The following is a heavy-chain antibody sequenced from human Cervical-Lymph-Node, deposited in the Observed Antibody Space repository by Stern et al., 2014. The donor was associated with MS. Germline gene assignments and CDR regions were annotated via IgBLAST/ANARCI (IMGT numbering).Heavy chain of an antibody. J-gene: IGHJ4*02. CDR2: ISPHGRNT. CDR3: SRALSDTSNNWYGRH. V-gene: IGHV1-18*01. CDR1: GYPFTTFG. D-gene: IGHD6-13*01. Sequence: QVQLVQSGAEVKKPGASVKVSCKASGYPFTTFGISWVRQAPGQGLEWMGWISPHGRNTNYAQNLQGRVTMTTDISTSTVYMELRNLRSDDTAVYYCSRALSDTSNNWYGRHWGQGTLVTVSS.